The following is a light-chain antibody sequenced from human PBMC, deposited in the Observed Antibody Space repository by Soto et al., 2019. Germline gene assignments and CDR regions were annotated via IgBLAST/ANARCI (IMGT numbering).Light chain of an antibody. V-gene: IGLV2-8*01. J-gene: IGLJ1*01. CDR1: SSDVGGYNY. CDR2: EVS. Sequence: QSVLTQPPSASGSPGQSVTISCTVTSSDVGGYNYVSWYQQHPGKAPKLMIYEVSKRPSGVPDRFSGSKSGNTASLTVSGLQAEDEADYYCSSYAGSNNFVVFGSGTKVTVL. CDR3: SSYAGSNNFVV.